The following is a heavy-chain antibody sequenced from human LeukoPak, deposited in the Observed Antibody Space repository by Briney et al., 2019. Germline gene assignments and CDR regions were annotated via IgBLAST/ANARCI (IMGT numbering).Heavy chain of an antibody. Sequence: PSETLSLTCAVYGGSFSGYYWSWIRQPPGKGLEWIGEINHSGSTNYNPSLKSRVTISVDTSKNQFSLKLSSVTAADTAVYYCARDGHDSSGYYYVHRYFDYWGQGTLVTVSS. J-gene: IGHJ4*02. V-gene: IGHV4-34*01. D-gene: IGHD3-22*01. CDR1: GGSFSGYY. CDR2: INHSGST. CDR3: ARDGHDSSGYYYVHRYFDY.